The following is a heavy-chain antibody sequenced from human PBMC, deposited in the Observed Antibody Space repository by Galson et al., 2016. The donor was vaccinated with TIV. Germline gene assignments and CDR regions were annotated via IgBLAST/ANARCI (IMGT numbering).Heavy chain of an antibody. V-gene: IGHV1-69*13. CDR1: GGSFSSYV. D-gene: IGHD5-18*01. Sequence: SVKVSCKASGGSFSSYVISWVRQAPGQGLEWMGGIITLFSKANYAQKFQGRVTITADESTSTAYMELSSLRSEDTAIYYCAKDRNTTMDTYNWYYGMDVWGQGTTVTVSS. J-gene: IGHJ6*02. CDR3: AKDRNTTMDTYNWYYGMDV. CDR2: IITLFSKA.